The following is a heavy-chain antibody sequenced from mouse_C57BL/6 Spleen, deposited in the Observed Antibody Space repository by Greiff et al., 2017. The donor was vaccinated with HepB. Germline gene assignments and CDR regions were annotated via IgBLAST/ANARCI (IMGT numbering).Heavy chain of an antibody. D-gene: IGHD1-1*01. CDR2: INPGSGGT. J-gene: IGHJ4*01. CDR1: GYAFTNYL. Sequence: VQLQESGAELVRPGTSVKVSCKASGYAFTNYLIEWVKQRPGQGLEWIGVINPGSGGTNYNEKFKGKATLTAEKSSSTAYMQLSSLTSEDSAVYFCARLGLSTTVVAHYYAMDYWGQGTSVTVSS. CDR3: ARLGLSTTVVAHYYAMDY. V-gene: IGHV1-54*01.